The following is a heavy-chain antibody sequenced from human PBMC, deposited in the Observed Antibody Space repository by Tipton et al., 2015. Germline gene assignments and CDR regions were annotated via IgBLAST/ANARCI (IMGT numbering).Heavy chain of an antibody. V-gene: IGHV3-23*01. D-gene: IGHD2-2*01. CDR1: GFTFSSYV. CDR2: ISGSGGQR. CDR3: AKVSSSASILVGGRKSQVQYYVDY. J-gene: IGHJ4*02. Sequence: SLRLSCAASGFTFSSYVMSWVRQAPGKGLEWVSPISGSGGQRYYADSVKGRFTISRDNSKNTLYLQMNSLRAEDTAVYYCAKVSSSASILVGGRKSQVQYYVDYWGQGTLVTVSS.